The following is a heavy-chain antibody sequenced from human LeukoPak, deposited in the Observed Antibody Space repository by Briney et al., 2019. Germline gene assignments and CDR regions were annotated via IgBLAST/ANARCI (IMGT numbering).Heavy chain of an antibody. CDR3: AKRDSTGYSTSFFDY. V-gene: IGHV3-23*01. J-gene: IGHJ4*02. CDR2: IGGSGISA. D-gene: IGHD3-22*01. CDR1: GFTFSNYA. Sequence: GGSLRLSCAASGFTFSNYAMGWVRQAPGKGPEWVSAIGGSGISALYADSVTGRFTISRDNSRNTLYLHMNSLRADDTAVYFCAKRDSTGYSTSFFDYWGQGALVTVSS.